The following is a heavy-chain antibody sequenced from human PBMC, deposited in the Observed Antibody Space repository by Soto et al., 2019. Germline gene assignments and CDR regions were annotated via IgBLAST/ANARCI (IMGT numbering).Heavy chain of an antibody. V-gene: IGHV4-59*01. CDR1: GGSISSYF. Sequence: QVQLQESGPGLVKPSETLSLTCTVSGGSISSYFWSWIRQPPGKGLEWIGYIYYSESTNYNPSLKSRVTISVDTSKTQFSLKLSSVTAADTAVYYCARDRGLGSGWYGWFDPWGQGTLVTVSS. CDR2: IYYSEST. J-gene: IGHJ5*02. D-gene: IGHD6-19*01. CDR3: ARDRGLGSGWYGWFDP.